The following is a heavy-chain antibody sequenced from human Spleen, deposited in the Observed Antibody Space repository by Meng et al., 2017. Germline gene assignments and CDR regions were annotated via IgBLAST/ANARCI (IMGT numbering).Heavy chain of an antibody. J-gene: IGHJ4*02. D-gene: IGHD2-15*01. CDR1: GFTFSSYS. CDR3: ARKYCSGGSCFFDY. CDR2: ISSTSTYI. V-gene: IGHV3-21*01. Sequence: GGSLRLSCAASGFTFSSYSMNWVRQAPGKGLEWVSSISSTSTYIYYADSLKGRFTISRDNAKNSLYLQMNSLRAEDTAVYYCARKYCSGGSCFFDYWGPGTLVTVSS.